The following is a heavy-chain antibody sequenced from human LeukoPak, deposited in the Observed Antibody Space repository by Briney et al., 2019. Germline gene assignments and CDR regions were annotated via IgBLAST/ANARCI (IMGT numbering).Heavy chain of an antibody. CDR3: ARSSVVVVAATSTGLDY. D-gene: IGHD2-15*01. Sequence: SETLSLTCAVSGGSISSSNWWSWVRQPPGKGLEWIGEIYHSGSTNYNPSLKSRVTISVDKSKNQFSLKLSSVTAAGTAVYYCARSSVVVVAATSTGLDYWGQGTLVTVSS. CDR2: IYHSGST. CDR1: GGSISSSNW. V-gene: IGHV4-4*02. J-gene: IGHJ4*02.